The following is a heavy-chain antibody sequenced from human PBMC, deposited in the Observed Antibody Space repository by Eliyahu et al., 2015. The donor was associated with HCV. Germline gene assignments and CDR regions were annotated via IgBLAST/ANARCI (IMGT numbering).Heavy chain of an antibody. V-gene: IGHV4-39*01. Sequence: QLQLQESGPGLVKPSETLSLTCTVSGGSISSSSYYWGWIRQPPGXGRGRVGGIYYCGGTTYHNPSLKSRVTMSVDTSKNQFSLKLNSVTAADTAVYYCARRCGSNSCYDEAFDYWGQGTLVTVSS. J-gene: IGHJ4*02. CDR3: ARRCGSNSCYDEAFDY. CDR1: GGSISSSSYY. D-gene: IGHD2-2*01. CDR2: IYYCGGTT.